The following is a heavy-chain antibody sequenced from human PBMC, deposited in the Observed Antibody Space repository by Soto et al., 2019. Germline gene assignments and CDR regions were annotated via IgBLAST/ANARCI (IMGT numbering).Heavy chain of an antibody. CDR1: GFTFSSYW. CDR2: IDTDGNSR. CDR3: ASLSAPVDF. V-gene: IGHV3-74*01. J-gene: IGHJ4*02. Sequence: QPEGSLRLSCVASGFTFSSYWMHWLRQAPGRELVWVSEIDTDGNSRNYADSVKGRFTISRDNAKNTLYLQMNSLTAEDTAVYFRASLSAPVDFWGRGTLVPVSS.